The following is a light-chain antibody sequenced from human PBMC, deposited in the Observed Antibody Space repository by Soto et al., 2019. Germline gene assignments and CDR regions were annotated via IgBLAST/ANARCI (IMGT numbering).Light chain of an antibody. V-gene: IGLV4-69*01. CDR3: QTWGTDINRV. CDR1: SGHSDYA. CDR2: LNSDGSH. J-gene: IGLJ3*02. Sequence: QTVVTQSPSASASLGASVNLTCTLSSGHSDYAITWHQQQPEKGPRILMKLNSDGSHPKGAGIPDRFSGSSSGAERYLTIYSLPSEDEADYYCQTWGTDINRVVGGRTKLTVL.